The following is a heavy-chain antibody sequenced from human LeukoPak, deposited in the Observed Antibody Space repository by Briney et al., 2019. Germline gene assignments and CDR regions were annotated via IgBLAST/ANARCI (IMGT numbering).Heavy chain of an antibody. J-gene: IGHJ5*02. D-gene: IGHD2-2*01. CDR1: GYTFTSYD. Sequence: ASVKVSCKSSGYTFTSYDISWVRQATGQGLEWMGWMNPNSGNTGYAQKFQGRVTMTRNTSISTAYMELSSLRSEDTAVYYCARGRVSGYCSSTSCYASVFDPWGQGTLVTVSS. CDR3: ARGRVSGYCSSTSCYASVFDP. CDR2: MNPNSGNT. V-gene: IGHV1-8*01.